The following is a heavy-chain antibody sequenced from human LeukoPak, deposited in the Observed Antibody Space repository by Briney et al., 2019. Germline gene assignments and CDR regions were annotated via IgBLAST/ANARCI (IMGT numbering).Heavy chain of an antibody. J-gene: IGHJ5*02. Sequence: ASVKVSCKASGYTFTSYYMHWVRQAPGQGLEWMGWINPNSGGTNYAQKFQGRVTMTRDTSISTAYMELSRLRSDDTAVYYCARREYYYGSGSYQFWFDPWGQGTLVTVSS. CDR1: GYTFTSYY. CDR3: ARREYYYGSGSYQFWFDP. V-gene: IGHV1-2*02. D-gene: IGHD3-10*01. CDR2: INPNSGGT.